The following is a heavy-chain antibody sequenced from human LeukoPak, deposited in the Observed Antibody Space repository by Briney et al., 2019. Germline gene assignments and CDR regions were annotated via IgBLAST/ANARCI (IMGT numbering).Heavy chain of an antibody. D-gene: IGHD2-15*01. CDR2: ISWNGGST. CDR1: RFTFDDYG. Sequence: GGSLRLSCAASRFTFDDYGMNWIRQAPGKGLEWVSGISWNGGSTTYADSVKGRFTISRDNAKNSLYLQMNSLRAEDTALYHCARRYCSGDTCCSDYWGQGTLVTVSS. V-gene: IGHV3-20*01. CDR3: ARRYCSGDTCCSDY. J-gene: IGHJ4*02.